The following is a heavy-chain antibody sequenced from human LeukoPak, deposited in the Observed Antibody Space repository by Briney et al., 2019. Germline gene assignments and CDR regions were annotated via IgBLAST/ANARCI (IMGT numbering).Heavy chain of an antibody. V-gene: IGHV1-8*01. CDR2: MNPNSHNT. D-gene: IGHD2-15*01. CDR3: ARDPGGYCSGGSCHIHY. Sequence: GASVKVSCKASGYTFTSYEINWVRQATGQGLEWMGWMNPNSHNTGYAQKFQGRVTMTRNTSISTAYMELSSLRSEDTAVYYCARDPGGYCSGGSCHIHYWGQGTLVTVSS. CDR1: GYTFTSYE. J-gene: IGHJ4*02.